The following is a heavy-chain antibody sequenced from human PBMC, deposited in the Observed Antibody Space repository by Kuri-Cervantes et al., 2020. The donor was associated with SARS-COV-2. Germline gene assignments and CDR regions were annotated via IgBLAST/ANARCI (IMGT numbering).Heavy chain of an antibody. J-gene: IGHJ6*02. D-gene: IGHD2-2*02. CDR1: GYTFTGYY. V-gene: IGHV1-2*02. CDR2: INPNSGGT. Sequence: ASVKVSCKASGYTFTGYYMHWVRQAPGQGLEWMGWINPNSGGTNYAQKFQGRVTMTRDTSISTAYMELSSLRSEDTAVYYCARDIIHCSSTSCYTGSYYYGMDVWGQGTTVTVSS. CDR3: ARDIIHCSSTSCYTGSYYYGMDV.